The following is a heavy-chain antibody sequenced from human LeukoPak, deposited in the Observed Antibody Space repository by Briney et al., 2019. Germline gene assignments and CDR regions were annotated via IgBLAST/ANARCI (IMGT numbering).Heavy chain of an antibody. CDR3: ARGRITMST. CDR2: ISSSGSTI. V-gene: IGHV3-48*04. J-gene: IGHJ5*02. Sequence: PGGSLRLSCAASGFTFSSYWMSWVRQAPGKGLEWVSYISSSGSTIYYADSVKGRFTISRDNAKNSLYLQMNSLRSEDTALYHCARGRITMSTWGQGTLVTVSS. CDR1: GFTFSSYW. D-gene: IGHD3-22*01.